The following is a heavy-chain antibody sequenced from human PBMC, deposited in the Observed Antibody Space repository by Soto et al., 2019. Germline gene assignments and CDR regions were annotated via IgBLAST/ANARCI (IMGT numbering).Heavy chain of an antibody. Sequence: GGSLRLSCVATGLTFTDYAMAWVRQAPGKGLEWVSAISGSGASTYYAVSVEGRFTISRDISKNMVYLAMDNLGAEDTAIYYCAKRGYCSGDRCYWYFDHWGPGTLVTVSS. CDR2: ISGSGAST. V-gene: IGHV3-23*01. CDR3: AKRGYCSGDRCYWYFDH. D-gene: IGHD2-15*01. J-gene: IGHJ4*02. CDR1: GLTFTDYA.